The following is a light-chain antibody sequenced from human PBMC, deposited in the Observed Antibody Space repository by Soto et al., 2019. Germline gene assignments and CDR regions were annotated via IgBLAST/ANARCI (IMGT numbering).Light chain of an antibody. CDR3: QQSYSTPPT. V-gene: IGKV3-20*01. CDR2: GAS. CDR1: QSVPTNY. Sequence: EIVLTQSPGSLSFSPWNTSTLSGSASQSVPTNYFAWYQQKPGQAPRLLIYGASSRATGIPNRFSGSGSGTDFTLTISSLQPEDFATYYCQQSYSTPPTFGGGTKVDIK. J-gene: IGKJ4*01.